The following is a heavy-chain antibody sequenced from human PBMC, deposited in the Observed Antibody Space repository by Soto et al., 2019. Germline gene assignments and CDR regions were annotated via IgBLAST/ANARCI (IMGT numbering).Heavy chain of an antibody. CDR1: GGTFSSYS. J-gene: IGHJ4*02. Sequence: QVQLVQSGAEVKKPGSSVKVSCKASGGTFSSYSINWVRQAPGQGLEWMGEIIPIFGTANYPQKFQGRVTIPADESTSTAYMELSSLRSEDTAVYYCARDGGRHSGGIDYWGQGTLVTVSS. CDR3: ARDGGRHSGGIDY. D-gene: IGHD1-26*01. CDR2: IIPIFGTA. V-gene: IGHV1-69*01.